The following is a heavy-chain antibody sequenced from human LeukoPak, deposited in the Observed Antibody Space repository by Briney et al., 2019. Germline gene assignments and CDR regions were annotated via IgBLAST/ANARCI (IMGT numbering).Heavy chain of an antibody. CDR1: GGSISSSSYY. CDR3: ARHVSDSSGYYYYGRTQSNDAFDI. J-gene: IGHJ3*02. CDR2: IYYSGST. Sequence: PSETLSLTCTVSGGSISSSSYYWGWIRQPPGKGLEWIGSIYYSGSTYYNPSLKSRVTISVDTSKNQFSLKLSSVTAADTAVYYCARHVSDSSGYYYYGRTQSNDAFDIWGQGTMVTVSS. V-gene: IGHV4-39*01. D-gene: IGHD3-22*01.